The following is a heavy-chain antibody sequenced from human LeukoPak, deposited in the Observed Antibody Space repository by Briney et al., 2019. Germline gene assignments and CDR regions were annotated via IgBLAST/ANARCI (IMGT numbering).Heavy chain of an antibody. CDR2: IYYSGST. D-gene: IGHD3-22*01. CDR3: ARLGDSSGYYWGYYFDY. CDR1: GGSISSGGYY. V-gene: IGHV4-31*03. J-gene: IGHJ4*02. Sequence: PSETLSLTCTVSGGSISSGGYYWSWIRQHPGKGLEWIGYIYYSGSTYYNPSLKSRVTISVDTSKNQFSLNLSSVTAADTAVYYCARLGDSSGYYWGYYFDYWGQGTLVTVSS.